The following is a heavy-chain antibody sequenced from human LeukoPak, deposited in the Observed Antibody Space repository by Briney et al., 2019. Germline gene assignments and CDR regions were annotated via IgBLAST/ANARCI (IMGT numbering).Heavy chain of an antibody. V-gene: IGHV1-2*02. CDR3: ARANFLYCSSTSCLFDY. CDR1: GYTFTDYY. D-gene: IGHD2-2*01. CDR2: INPNDGDT. J-gene: IGHJ4*02. Sequence: GASVKVSCKASGYTFTDYYMHWVRQAPGKGFEWMGWINPNDGDTYYAQKFQGRVTMTRDTSISTAHMKVSRLRSDDTAVYYCARANFLYCSSTSCLFDYWGQGTLVTVSS.